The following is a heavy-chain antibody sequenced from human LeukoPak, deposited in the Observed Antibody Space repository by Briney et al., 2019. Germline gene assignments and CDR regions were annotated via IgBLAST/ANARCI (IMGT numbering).Heavy chain of an antibody. CDR3: AREGRVSGYDFDC. Sequence: GGSLRLSCAASGFTFSSYEMNWVRQAPGKGLEWVSYISSSGSTIYYADSVKGRFTISRDNAKSTLYLQMNSLRVEDTAVYYCAREGRVSGYDFDCWGQGTLVTVSS. V-gene: IGHV3-48*03. CDR1: GFTFSSYE. D-gene: IGHD5-12*01. J-gene: IGHJ4*02. CDR2: ISSSGSTI.